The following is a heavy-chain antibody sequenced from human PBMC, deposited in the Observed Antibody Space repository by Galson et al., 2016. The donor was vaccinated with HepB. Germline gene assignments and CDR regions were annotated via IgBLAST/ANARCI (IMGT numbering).Heavy chain of an antibody. Sequence: TLSLTCSVSGGAINSAYHWNWIRQHPGKGLEWIGYISYTGLTNYKSSLKSRVTMSIDTSKNQFSLKLSAVTAADMAVCYCARGPPDYLDSGSFYSGWFDPWGRGTLVTVSS. D-gene: IGHD3-10*01. CDR1: GGAINSAYH. V-gene: IGHV4-31*03. J-gene: IGHJ5*02. CDR2: ISYTGLT. CDR3: ARGPPDYLDSGSFYSGWFDP.